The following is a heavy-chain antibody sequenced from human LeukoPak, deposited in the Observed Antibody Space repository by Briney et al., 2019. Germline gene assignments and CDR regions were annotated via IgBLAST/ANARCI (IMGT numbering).Heavy chain of an antibody. CDR1: GFTFSSYE. D-gene: IGHD5-24*01. J-gene: IGHJ4*02. CDR2: ISSSGSTI. V-gene: IGHV3-48*03. CDR3: AKTIDGYNFDY. Sequence: GGSLRLSCAASGFTFSSYELNWVRQAPGKGLEWVSYISSSGSTIYYADSVKGRFTISRDNSKNTLYLQMNSLRAEDTAVYYCAKTIDGYNFDYWGQGTLVTVSS.